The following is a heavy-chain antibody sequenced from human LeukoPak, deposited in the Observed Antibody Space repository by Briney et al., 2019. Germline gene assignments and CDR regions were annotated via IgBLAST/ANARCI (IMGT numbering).Heavy chain of an antibody. V-gene: IGHV3-7*01. J-gene: IGHJ5*02. CDR3: ARAPYLRWFDP. CDR2: IKQDGSEK. Sequence: GGSLRLSCAASGFTFSSYWMSWVRQAPGKGLEWVANIKQDGSEKYYVDSVKGRFTISRDNAKNSLYLQMNSLRAEGTAVYYCARAPYLRWFDPWGQGTLVTVSS. CDR1: GFTFSSYW.